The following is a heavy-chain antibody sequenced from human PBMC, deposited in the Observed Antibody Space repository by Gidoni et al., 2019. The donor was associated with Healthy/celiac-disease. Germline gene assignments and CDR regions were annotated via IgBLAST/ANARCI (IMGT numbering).Heavy chain of an antibody. CDR1: GYTFTSYA. D-gene: IGHD3-9*01. V-gene: IGHV1-3*01. CDR3: ARGYDILTGYVY. CDR2: INAGNGNT. J-gene: IGHJ4*02. Sequence: QVQLVQSGAEGETPGASVMVSCKASGYTFTSYAMHWVRQAPGQRLEWMGWINAGNGNTKYSQKFQGRVTITRDTSASTAYMELSSLRSEDTAVYYCARGYDILTGYVYWGQGTLVTVSS.